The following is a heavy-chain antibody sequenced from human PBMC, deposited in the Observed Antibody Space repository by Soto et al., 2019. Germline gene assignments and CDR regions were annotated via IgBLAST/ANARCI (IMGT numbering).Heavy chain of an antibody. CDR3: ARGYSYGYVGGAHGYYYYGMDV. J-gene: IGHJ6*02. V-gene: IGHV1-8*01. CDR1: GYTFTSYD. Sequence: ASVKVSCKASGYTFTSYDINWVRQATGQGLEWMGWMNPNSGNTGYAQKFQGRVTMTRNTSISTAYMELSSLRSEDTAVYYCARGYSYGYVGGAHGYYYYGMDVWGQGTTVTVSS. D-gene: IGHD5-18*01. CDR2: MNPNSGNT.